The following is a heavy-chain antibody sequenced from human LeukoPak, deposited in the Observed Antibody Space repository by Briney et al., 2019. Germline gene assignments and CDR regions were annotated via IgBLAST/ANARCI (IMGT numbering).Heavy chain of an antibody. V-gene: IGHV4-59*01. Sequence: SETLSLTCTVSGGSISSYYWSWIRQPPGKGLEWIGYIYYSGSTNYNPSLKSRVTISVDTSKNQFSLKLSSVTAADTAVYYCARDRGPCTAWGQGTLVTVSS. CDR3: ARDRGPCTA. CDR2: IYYSGST. J-gene: IGHJ4*02. CDR1: GGSISSYY. D-gene: IGHD1-26*01.